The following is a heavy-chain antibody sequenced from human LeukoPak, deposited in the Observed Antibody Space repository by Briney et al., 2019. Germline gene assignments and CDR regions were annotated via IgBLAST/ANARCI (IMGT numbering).Heavy chain of an antibody. CDR3: AKGFSVAGSFH. V-gene: IGHV3-53*01. CDR1: GFTVSSNY. D-gene: IGHD6-19*01. J-gene: IGHJ4*02. Sequence: GGSLRLSCAASGFTVSSNYMSWVRQAPGKGLEWVSVIYSGGSTYYADSVMGRFTISRDNSKNTLYLQMKSLRAESTAVYYCAKGFSVAGSFHWGQGSLVTVSS. CDR2: IYSGGST.